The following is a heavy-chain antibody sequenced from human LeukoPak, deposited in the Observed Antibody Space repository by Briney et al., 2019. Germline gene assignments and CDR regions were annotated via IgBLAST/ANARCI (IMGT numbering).Heavy chain of an antibody. CDR1: GGSIRSDDYY. CDR3: VRARRLVIDY. V-gene: IGHV4-30-4*08. J-gene: IGHJ4*02. D-gene: IGHD1-26*01. Sequence: SEALSLTCTVSGGSIRSDDYYWSWVRQPPGRGLEWFGYIYYSGSTYYNPSLKSRITMSVDTSKNQFSLKLSSVTAADTAVYYCVRARRLVIDYWGQGTLVTVSS. CDR2: IYYSGST.